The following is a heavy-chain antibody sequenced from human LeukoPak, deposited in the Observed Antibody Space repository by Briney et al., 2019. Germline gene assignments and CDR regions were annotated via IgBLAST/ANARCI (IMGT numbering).Heavy chain of an antibody. CDR2: IRGGGSNT. V-gene: IGHV3-23*01. D-gene: IGHD3-10*02. CDR3: AKCSASYSNDAFDV. J-gene: IGHJ3*01. CDR1: ESTFNNYA. Sequence: GGSLRLSCAAPESTFNNYAMNWVRQAPGKGLEWVSYIRGGGSNTRYSDSVKGRFIISRDNSKNILYLQMNSLRAEDTAIYYCAKCSASYSNDAFDVWGRGTMVTVSS.